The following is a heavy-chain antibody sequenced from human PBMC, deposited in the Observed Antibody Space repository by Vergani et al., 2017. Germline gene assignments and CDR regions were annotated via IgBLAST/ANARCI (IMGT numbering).Heavy chain of an antibody. D-gene: IGHD5-24*01. V-gene: IGHV1-69*09. CDR1: GGTFSSYT. Sequence: QVQLVQSGAEVKKPGSSVKVSCKASGGTFSSYTISWVRQAPGQGLEWMGRIIPILGIANYAQKFQGRVTITADKSTSTDYMELSSLRSEDTAVYYCARDGYSRHIDYWGQGTLVTVSS. J-gene: IGHJ4*02. CDR2: IIPILGIA. CDR3: ARDGYSRHIDY.